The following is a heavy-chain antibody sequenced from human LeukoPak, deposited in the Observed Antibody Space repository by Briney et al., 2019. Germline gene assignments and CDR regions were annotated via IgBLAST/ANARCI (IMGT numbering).Heavy chain of an antibody. CDR1: GFTFSSYA. V-gene: IGHV3-64*01. D-gene: IGHD4-17*01. Sequence: PGGSLRLSCAASGFTFSSYAMHWVRQAPGKGLEYVSAISSNGGSTYYANSVKGRFTISRDNSKNTLYLQMGSLRAEDMAVYYCARGPVYGDSYYYYYYYMDVWGKGTTVTVSS. CDR2: ISSNGGST. J-gene: IGHJ6*03. CDR3: ARGPVYGDSYYYYYYYMDV.